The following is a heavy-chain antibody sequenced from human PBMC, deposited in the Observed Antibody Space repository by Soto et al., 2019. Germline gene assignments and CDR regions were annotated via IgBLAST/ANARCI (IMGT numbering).Heavy chain of an antibody. J-gene: IGHJ4*02. CDR1: GYTFSGHY. CDR2: INPKSGCT. Sequence: QVQLVQSGAEVRKPGASVKVSCNVTGYTFSGHYLHWVRQAPGQGLEWMGWINPKSGCTNYAQKFQDRVTMTADTSVSAASMELTSLSYDDTAVFYCARGLYSSPAYFFDSWGQGTLVTVSS. V-gene: IGHV1-2*02. D-gene: IGHD6-13*01. CDR3: ARGLYSSPAYFFDS.